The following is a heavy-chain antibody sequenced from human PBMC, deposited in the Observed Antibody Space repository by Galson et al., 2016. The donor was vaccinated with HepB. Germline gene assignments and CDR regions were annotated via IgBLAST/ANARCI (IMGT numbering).Heavy chain of an antibody. Sequence: SVKVSCKASGYIFSDFFIHWVRQAPGQGLEWMGFVNPKIGAINPAQKFQGRVTMTGDTSVTTAYLELASLRSDDTAVYYCARGADGYLRNNYFDIWGQGSLVTV. D-gene: IGHD5-24*01. CDR1: GYIFSDFF. V-gene: IGHV1-2*02. CDR3: ARGADGYLRNNYFDI. J-gene: IGHJ5*01. CDR2: VNPKIGAI.